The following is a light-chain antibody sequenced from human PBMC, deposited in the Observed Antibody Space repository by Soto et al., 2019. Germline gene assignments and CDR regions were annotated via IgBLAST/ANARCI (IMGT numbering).Light chain of an antibody. CDR1: QSVSSSY. CDR3: QQYGSSL. V-gene: IGKV3-20*01. J-gene: IGKJ3*01. Sequence: EIVLTQSPGTLSLSPGERATLSCRASQSVSSSYLAWYQQKPDQAPRLLIYGASSRATGIPDRFSGSGSGTDFTLTISRLEPEDFAVYYCQQYGSSLFGPGTKVYIK. CDR2: GAS.